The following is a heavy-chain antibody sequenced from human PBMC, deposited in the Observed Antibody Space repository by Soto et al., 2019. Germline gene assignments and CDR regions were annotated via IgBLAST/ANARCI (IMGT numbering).Heavy chain of an antibody. D-gene: IGHD5-12*01. CDR3: AREGSSGSGYEEQPLPGGHYYYGMNV. CDR2: IIPIFGTA. J-gene: IGHJ6*02. Sequence: ASVKVSCKASGGTFSSYAISWVRQAPGQGLEWMGGIIPIFGTANYAQKFQGRVTITADESTSTAYMELSSLRSEDTAVYYCAREGSSGSGYEEQPLPGGHYYYGMNVWGQGTTVTVSS. CDR1: GGTFSSYA. V-gene: IGHV1-69*13.